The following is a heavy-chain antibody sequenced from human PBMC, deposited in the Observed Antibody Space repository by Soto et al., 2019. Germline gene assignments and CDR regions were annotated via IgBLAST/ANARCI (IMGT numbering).Heavy chain of an antibody. CDR2: INPNSGGT. CDR3: ARGHGMGYDIRDYYYGMDV. Sequence: GASVKVSCKASGYTFTGYYMHWVRQAPGQGLERMGWINPNSGGTNYAQKFQGWVTMTRDTSISTAYMELSRLRSDDTAVYYCARGHGMGYDIRDYYYGMDVWRQGKTVNVSS. CDR1: GYTFTGYY. J-gene: IGHJ6*02. D-gene: IGHD2-8*01. V-gene: IGHV1-2*04.